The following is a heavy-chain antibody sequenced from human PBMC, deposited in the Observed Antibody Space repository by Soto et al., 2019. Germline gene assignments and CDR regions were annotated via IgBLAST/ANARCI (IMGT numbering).Heavy chain of an antibody. CDR2: ISFYNGHT. Sequence: QVQLVQSGGEVKKPGASVKVSCKASGDTVTKYGISWERQAPGQGPEWLGWISFYNGHTNYALKFQDRITFTTDTSTSTAYMELRSLTSDDTAVYYCASATSIAVAGKETWGQGTLVTVSS. CDR1: GDTVTKYG. D-gene: IGHD6-19*01. V-gene: IGHV1-18*01. CDR3: ASATSIAVAGKET. J-gene: IGHJ4*02.